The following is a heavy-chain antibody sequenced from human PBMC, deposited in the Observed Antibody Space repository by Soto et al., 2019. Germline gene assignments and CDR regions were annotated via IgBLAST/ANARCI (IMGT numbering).Heavy chain of an antibody. J-gene: IGHJ3*02. Sequence: GSLRLSCPASGFTFSSYAMSWVRQAPGKGLEWVSAISGSGGSTYYADSVKGRFTISRDNSKNTLYLQMNSLRAEDTAVYYCAKARWVAVVRLWHAFDIWGQGTMVTVSS. V-gene: IGHV3-23*01. CDR1: GFTFSSYA. CDR2: ISGSGGST. CDR3: AKARWVAVVRLWHAFDI. D-gene: IGHD2-15*01.